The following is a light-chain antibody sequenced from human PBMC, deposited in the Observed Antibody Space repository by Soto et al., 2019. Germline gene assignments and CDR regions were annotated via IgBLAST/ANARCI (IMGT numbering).Light chain of an antibody. CDR3: MQATQIPHT. V-gene: IGKV2-24*01. CDR1: RSLVHSDGNTY. CDR2: QIA. J-gene: IGKJ2*01. Sequence: DIVMTQTPLSSPVTLGQPASISCRSSRSLVHSDGNTYLSWLQQRPGQTPRLLIYQIANRFSGVRDSFSGSGAGTDFTLKISWVEAEDVGVYYCMQATQIPHTFGQGTKLEIK.